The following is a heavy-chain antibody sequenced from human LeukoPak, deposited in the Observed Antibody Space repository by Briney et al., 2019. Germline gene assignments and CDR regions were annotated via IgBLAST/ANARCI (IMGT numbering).Heavy chain of an antibody. Sequence: ASVKVSCKASGYTFTTYGITWVPQAPGQGLEWMGWISGYNGNTNYAQKLQGRVTMTTDTSTSTAYMELRSLRSDDTAVYYCAKDRDSYSSSNWFDPWGQGTLVTVSS. CDR3: AKDRDSYSSSNWFDP. CDR1: GYTFTTYG. J-gene: IGHJ5*02. CDR2: ISGYNGNT. V-gene: IGHV1-18*01. D-gene: IGHD6-13*01.